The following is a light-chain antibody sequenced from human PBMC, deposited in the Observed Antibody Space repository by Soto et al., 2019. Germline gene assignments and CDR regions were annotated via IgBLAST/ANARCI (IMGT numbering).Light chain of an antibody. V-gene: IGLV2-14*01. J-gene: IGLJ2*01. CDR2: EVN. CDR3: SSYTSSDTLV. CDR1: SSDVGGYNY. Sequence: QSALTQPASVSGSPGQSITISCTGTSSDVGGYNYVSWYQHHPGKAPKLMIYEVNNRPSGVSDRFSGSKSGYTASLTISGRQAEDDGDYYCSSYTSSDTLVFGGGTKLTVL.